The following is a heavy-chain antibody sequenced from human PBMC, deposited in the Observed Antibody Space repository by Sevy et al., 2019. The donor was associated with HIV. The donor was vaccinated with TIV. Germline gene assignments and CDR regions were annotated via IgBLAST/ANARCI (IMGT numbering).Heavy chain of an antibody. V-gene: IGHV3-21*01. J-gene: IGHJ4*02. Sequence: GGSLRLSCAASGFTFSSYSMNWVRQAPGKGLEWVSSISSSSSYIYYADSVKGRFTISRDNAKNSLYLQMNSLRAEETAVYYCAREFKERWLQLGNFDYWGQGTLVTVSS. CDR1: GFTFSSYS. CDR3: AREFKERWLQLGNFDY. D-gene: IGHD5-12*01. CDR2: ISSSSSYI.